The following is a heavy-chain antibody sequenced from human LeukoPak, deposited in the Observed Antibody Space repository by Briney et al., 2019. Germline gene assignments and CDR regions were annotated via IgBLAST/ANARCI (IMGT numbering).Heavy chain of an antibody. CDR2: INPNSGNT. CDR1: GYTFAGYY. Sequence: ASVKVSCKTSGYTFAGYYIHWMRQVAGQGLEWMGCINPNSGNTHYRQEIQGRVTMTRGTSITTAYMDLSGLTSGDTAVYVCATGGEVVPIVEDAFDFWGQGTLVIVSS. J-gene: IGHJ3*01. CDR3: ATGGEVVPIVEDAFDF. D-gene: IGHD2-2*01. V-gene: IGHV1-2*02.